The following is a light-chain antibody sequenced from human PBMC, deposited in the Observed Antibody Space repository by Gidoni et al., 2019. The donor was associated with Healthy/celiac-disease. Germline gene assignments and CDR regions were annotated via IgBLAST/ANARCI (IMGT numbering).Light chain of an antibody. CDR3: QQYGSSPYT. V-gene: IGKV3-20*01. J-gene: IGKJ2*01. CDR1: QTVSSSY. Sequence: EIVLTQPPGTLSLSPGESATLSCRSSQTVSSSYLAWYQQKPGQAPRLLIYGASSRATGIPDRFSGSGSGTDFTLTISRLEPEDFAVYYCQQYGSSPYTFXQXTKLEIK. CDR2: GAS.